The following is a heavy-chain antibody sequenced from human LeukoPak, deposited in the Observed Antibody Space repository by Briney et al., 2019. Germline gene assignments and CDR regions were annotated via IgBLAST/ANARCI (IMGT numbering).Heavy chain of an antibody. D-gene: IGHD1-1*01. CDR1: GFTFSAYA. V-gene: IGHV3-64D*06. Sequence: AGGSLRLSCSASGFTFSAYAMHWVRQAPGKGLEYDSAISPNGGSTYYADSVKGRFTISRDNSKNTLYLQMSSLRVEDTAVYYCVPKGNEGYWGQGTLVTVSS. CDR3: VPKGNEGY. J-gene: IGHJ4*02. CDR2: ISPNGGST.